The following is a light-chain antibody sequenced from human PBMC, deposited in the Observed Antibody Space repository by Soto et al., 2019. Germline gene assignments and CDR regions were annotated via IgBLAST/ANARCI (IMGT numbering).Light chain of an antibody. CDR3: ASYTVSHTRV. V-gene: IGLV2-14*01. Sequence: QSALTQPASVSGSPGQSITISCTGSNSDVGAYNYVSWYQQHPGKAPKLIIYXXXXXXXXXXXXXXGSKSGNTASLTISGLQADXEADYYCASYTVSHTRVFGGGTQLTVL. CDR1: NSDVGAYNY. J-gene: IGLJ3*02. CDR2: XXX.